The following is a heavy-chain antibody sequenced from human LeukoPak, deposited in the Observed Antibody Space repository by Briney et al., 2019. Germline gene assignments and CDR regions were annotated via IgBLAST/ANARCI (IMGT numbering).Heavy chain of an antibody. V-gene: IGHV4-39*01. D-gene: IGHD1-26*01. CDR3: ARHEYSGSYYGLSWFDH. CDR2: IYYSGST. J-gene: IGHJ5*02. Sequence: SETLSLTCTVSGGSISSSSYYWGWIRQPPGKGLEWIGSIYYSGSTYYNPSLKSRFTISVDTSKNQFSLKLSSVTAADTAVYYCARHEYSGSYYGLSWFDHWGQGTLVTVSS. CDR1: GGSISSSSYY.